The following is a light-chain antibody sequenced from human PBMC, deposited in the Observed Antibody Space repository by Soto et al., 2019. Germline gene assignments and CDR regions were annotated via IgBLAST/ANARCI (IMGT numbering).Light chain of an antibody. CDR2: GAS. J-gene: IGKJ1*01. Sequence: EIVLTQSPGTLSLSPGERATLSCRASQSVSSSYLAWYQQKPGQAPRLLIYGASSRATGIPDRFGGSGSGTDFTLTISRLEPEDFAVYYCQQYGSSLTWTFGQGTKVDI. CDR3: QQYGSSLTWT. V-gene: IGKV3-20*01. CDR1: QSVSSSY.